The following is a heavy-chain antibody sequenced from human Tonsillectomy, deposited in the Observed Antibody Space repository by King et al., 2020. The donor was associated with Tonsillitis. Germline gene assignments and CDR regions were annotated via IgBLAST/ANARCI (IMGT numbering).Heavy chain of an antibody. D-gene: IGHD3-22*01. CDR1: GFSFHFHG. J-gene: IGHJ3*02. V-gene: IGHV3-30*03. CDR3: ATEKGGRGYNALDM. CDR2: IRPEGTNE. Sequence: VQLVESGGAVVQPGKSLRLSCAATGFSFHFHGMHWVRQAPGKGLEWVADIRPEGTNENYADSVQGRFTISRDNLNNMLHLQMNSLRTEDTALYYCATEKGGRGYNALDMWGQGTMVLVSS.